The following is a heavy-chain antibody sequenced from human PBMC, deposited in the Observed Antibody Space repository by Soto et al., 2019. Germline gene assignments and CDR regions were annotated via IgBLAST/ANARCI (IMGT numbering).Heavy chain of an antibody. CDR2: ISYDGSDK. V-gene: IGHV3-30*18. J-gene: IGHJ5*02. CDR1: GFTFSSYA. D-gene: IGHD6-13*01. CDR3: AKDQQLIQFGFGRAGVDP. Sequence: GGSLRLSCAASGFTFSSYAMHWVRQAPGKGLEWVAVISYDGSDKYYGESVKGRFTISRDNSKNTLYLQMNSLRTEDTAIYFCAKDQQLIQFGFGRAGVDPWGQGTLVTVSS.